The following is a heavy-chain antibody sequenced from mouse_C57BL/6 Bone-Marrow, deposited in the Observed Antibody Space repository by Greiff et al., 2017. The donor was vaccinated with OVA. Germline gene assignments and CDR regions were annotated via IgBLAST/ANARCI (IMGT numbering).Heavy chain of an antibody. CDR2: IDPSDSYT. Sequence: QVQLQQPGAELVKPGASVKLSCKASGYTFTSYWMHWVKQRPGQGLEWIGEIDPSDSYTNYNQKFKGKSTLTVDKSSSTAYMQLSSLTSEDSAVYYCARSDGYYVLLYWYFDVWGTGTTVTVSS. CDR1: GYTFTSYW. J-gene: IGHJ1*03. V-gene: IGHV1-69*01. D-gene: IGHD2-3*01. CDR3: ARSDGYYVLLYWYFDV.